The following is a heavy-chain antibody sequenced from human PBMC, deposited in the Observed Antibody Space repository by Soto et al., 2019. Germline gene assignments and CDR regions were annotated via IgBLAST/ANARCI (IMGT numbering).Heavy chain of an antibody. Sequence: SETLSLTCTVSGGSISSSSYYWGWIRQPPGKGLEWIGSIYYSGSTYYHPSLKSRVTISVDTSKNQFSLKLSSVTAADTAVYYCARRLYYDSSGFEGGGMDVWGQGTTVTVSS. CDR2: IYYSGST. CDR1: GGSISSSSYY. V-gene: IGHV4-39*01. CDR3: ARRLYYDSSGFEGGGMDV. D-gene: IGHD3-22*01. J-gene: IGHJ6*02.